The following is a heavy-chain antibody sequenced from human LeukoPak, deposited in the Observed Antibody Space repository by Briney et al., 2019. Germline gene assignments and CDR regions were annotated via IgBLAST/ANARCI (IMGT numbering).Heavy chain of an antibody. V-gene: IGHV3-33*01. CDR1: GFTFSNYG. CDR2: IWFDGTDK. CDR3: ARDLRPRAGLDWFDP. D-gene: IGHD2-15*01. Sequence: GGSLRLSCAASGFTFSNYGIHWVRQAPGKGLEWVAVIWFDGTDKYYADSVKGRFTISRDNSKNKLYLQMNSLRAEDTGVYYCARDLRPRAGLDWFDPWGQGTLVTVSS. J-gene: IGHJ5*02.